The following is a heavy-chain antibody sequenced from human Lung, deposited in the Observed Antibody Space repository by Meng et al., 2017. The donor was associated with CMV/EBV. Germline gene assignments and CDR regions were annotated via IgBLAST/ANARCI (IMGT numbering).Heavy chain of an antibody. CDR1: GFTFSNFA. J-gene: IGHJ6*02. CDR2: IYTASTRT. CDR3: AKGTWADYWYGLDV. V-gene: IGHV3-23*03. Sequence: GEXXKISCAASGFTFSNFAMTWVRQAPGKGLEWVSVIYTASTRTYYGNSVKGRFTISRSDSQNTLHLQMNSLRAEDTAVYYCAKGTWADYWYGLDVWGQGTTVTVSS. D-gene: IGHD2/OR15-2a*01.